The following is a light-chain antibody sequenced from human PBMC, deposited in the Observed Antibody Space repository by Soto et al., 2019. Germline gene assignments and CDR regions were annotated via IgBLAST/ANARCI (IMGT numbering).Light chain of an antibody. Sequence: QSVLTQPPSASGTPGQRVTISCSGSSSNIGSNYVYWYQQLPGTAPKLLIYRNNQRPSGVPDRFSGSKSGTSASLAISGRRSEDEADYYCAAWDDSPSGVVFGGGTKLTVL. CDR2: RNN. V-gene: IGLV1-47*01. J-gene: IGLJ2*01. CDR1: SSNIGSNY. CDR3: AAWDDSPSGVV.